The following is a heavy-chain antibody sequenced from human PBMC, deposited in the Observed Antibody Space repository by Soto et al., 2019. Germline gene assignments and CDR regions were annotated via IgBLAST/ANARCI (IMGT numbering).Heavy chain of an antibody. V-gene: IGHV4-39*01. CDR3: ARLNGYCVSTGCRGYYGMDV. CDR1: DGSISTSSYY. J-gene: IGHJ6*02. Sequence: SETLSLTCTVSDGSISTSSYYWGWIRQSPGKGQEWIGTIFYTGRTYYNPSLESRVTLSVDTSKNQFSLHLTSVTAADTAVYYCARLNGYCVSTGCRGYYGMDVWGQGTTVTVSS. CDR2: IFYTGRT. D-gene: IGHD2-2*03.